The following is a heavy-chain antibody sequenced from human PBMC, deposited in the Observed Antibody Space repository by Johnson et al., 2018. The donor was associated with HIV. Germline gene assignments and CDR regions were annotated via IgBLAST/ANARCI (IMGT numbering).Heavy chain of an antibody. CDR3: AKEVPGRLHQGGNAFDI. Sequence: VQLVESGGVVVQPGGSLILSCAASGFTFDDYAMHWVRQSPGKGLEWVSAISGSGGSTYYADSVKGLFTISSDNSKNTLYLQMTSLRAEDTAVYYCAKEVPGRLHQGGNAFDIWGKGTMVTVSS. D-gene: IGHD6-25*01. J-gene: IGHJ3*02. CDR1: GFTFDDYA. V-gene: IGHV3-23*04. CDR2: ISGSGGST.